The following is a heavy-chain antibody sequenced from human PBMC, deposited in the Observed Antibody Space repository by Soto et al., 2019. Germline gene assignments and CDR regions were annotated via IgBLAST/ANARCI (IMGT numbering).Heavy chain of an antibody. D-gene: IGHD4-17*01. J-gene: IGHJ4*02. CDR1: GFTFSSYG. V-gene: IGHV3-33*01. CDR3: ARDCKSRGVTTGETDY. CDR2: IWYDGSNK. Sequence: QVQLVESGGGVVQPGRSLRLSCAASGFTFSSYGMHWVRQAPGKGLEWVAVIWYDGSNKYYADSVKGRFTISRDNSKNTLYLQMNSLRAEDTAVYYCARDCKSRGVTTGETDYWGQGTLVTVSS.